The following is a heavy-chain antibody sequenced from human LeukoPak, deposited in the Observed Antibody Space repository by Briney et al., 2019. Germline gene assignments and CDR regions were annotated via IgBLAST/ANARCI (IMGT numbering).Heavy chain of an antibody. J-gene: IGHJ5*02. CDR3: TTEDDYGDYRGSWFDP. V-gene: IGHV3-15*01. D-gene: IGHD4-17*01. CDR1: GFPFSSYS. CDR2: IKSKTDGGTT. Sequence: GGSLRLSCEASGFPFSSYSMSWVRQAPGKGLEWVGRIKSKTDGGTTDYAAPVKGRFTISRDDSKDTLYLQMNSLKTEDTAVYYCTTEDDYGDYRGSWFDPWGQGTLATVSS.